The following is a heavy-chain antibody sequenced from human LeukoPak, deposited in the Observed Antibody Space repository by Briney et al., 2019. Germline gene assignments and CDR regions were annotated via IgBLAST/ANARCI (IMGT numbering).Heavy chain of an antibody. D-gene: IGHD4-17*01. CDR2: ISTYNGNT. Sequence: VASVKVSCKASGYTFTKYGITWVRQAPGQGLEWMGWISTYNGNTNYAQKLQGRVTMTTDTSTSTAYMELRSLIPDDAAVYYCARGDDYGDYWGLYWGQGTLVTVSS. V-gene: IGHV1-18*01. J-gene: IGHJ4*02. CDR3: ARGDDYGDYWGLY. CDR1: GYTFTKYG.